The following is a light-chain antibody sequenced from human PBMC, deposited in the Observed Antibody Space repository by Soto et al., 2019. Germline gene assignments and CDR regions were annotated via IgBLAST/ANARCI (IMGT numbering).Light chain of an antibody. CDR2: DVI. CDR3: SSYTSSSLYV. J-gene: IGLJ1*01. V-gene: IGLV2-14*03. CDR1: SSDVGGYNY. Sequence: QSALTQPASVSGSPGQSITISCTGTSSDVGGYNYVSWYQQHPGKAPKLMIYDVINRPSGVSNRFSGSKSGNTASLTISGLQAEDEAAYYCSSYTSSSLYVFGTGTKLTVL.